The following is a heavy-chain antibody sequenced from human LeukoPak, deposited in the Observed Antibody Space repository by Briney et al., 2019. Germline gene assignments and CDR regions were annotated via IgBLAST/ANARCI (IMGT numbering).Heavy chain of an antibody. Sequence: APVKVSCKASGYTFTSYGISWVRQAPGQGLEWMGWISAYNGNTNYAQKLQGRVTMTTDTSTSTAYMELRSLRSDDTAVYYCARDLRRAYYDSSGYYSDFDYWGQGTLVTVSS. CDR3: ARDLRRAYYDSSGYYSDFDY. CDR2: ISAYNGNT. D-gene: IGHD3-22*01. CDR1: GYTFTSYG. J-gene: IGHJ4*02. V-gene: IGHV1-18*01.